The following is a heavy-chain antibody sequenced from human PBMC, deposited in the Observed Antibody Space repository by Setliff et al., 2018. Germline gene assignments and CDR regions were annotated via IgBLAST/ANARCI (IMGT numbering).Heavy chain of an antibody. J-gene: IGHJ4*02. Sequence: PGGSLRLSCTTSGFTFFSYTMNWVRQAPGKGLEWVSAITDDGGTTHYAGSVKGRFTIARDNSNSTLYLQMNSLRVEDTALYYCAKSSGSSSATNLEYLGPGTLVTAPQ. CDR1: GFTFFSYT. V-gene: IGHV3-23*01. D-gene: IGHD3-10*01. CDR3: AKSSGSSSATNLEY. CDR2: ITDDGGTT.